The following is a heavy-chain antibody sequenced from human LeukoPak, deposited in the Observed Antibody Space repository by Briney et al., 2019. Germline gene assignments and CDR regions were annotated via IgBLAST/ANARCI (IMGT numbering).Heavy chain of an antibody. V-gene: IGHV4-31*03. CDR1: GGSISSGNYY. CDR2: IYYSGTT. CDR3: ARYVRNSGTYFLDY. J-gene: IGHJ4*02. Sequence: PSQTLSLTCTVSGGSISSGNYYWSWIRQHPGKGLEWIGYIYYSGTTFYNPSLKSRVTISIDTSKNQFSLKLTSVTAADTAVYYCARYVRNSGTYFLDYWGQGTLVTVSS. D-gene: IGHD1-26*01.